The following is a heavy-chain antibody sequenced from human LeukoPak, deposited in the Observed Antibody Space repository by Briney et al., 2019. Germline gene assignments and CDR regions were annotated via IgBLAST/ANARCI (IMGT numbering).Heavy chain of an antibody. Sequence: PSETLSLTCTVSGGSISSSSYYWGWIRQPPGKGLEWIGSIYYSGSTYYNPSLKSRVTISVDTSKNQFSLKLSSVTAADTAVYYCARGASQGADYWGQGTLVTVSS. V-gene: IGHV4-39*07. CDR3: ARGASQGADY. J-gene: IGHJ4*02. D-gene: IGHD2-2*01. CDR2: IYYSGST. CDR1: GGSISSSSYY.